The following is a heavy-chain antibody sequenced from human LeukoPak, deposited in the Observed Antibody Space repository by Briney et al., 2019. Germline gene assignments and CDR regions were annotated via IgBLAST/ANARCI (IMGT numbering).Heavy chain of an antibody. CDR2: FDPEDGET. J-gene: IGHJ4*02. CDR3: ATVRDYYGSGSSELDY. D-gene: IGHD3-10*01. CDR1: GYTLTELS. Sequence: GASVKVSCKVSGYTLTELSMHWVRQAPGKGLEWMGGFDPEDGETIYAQKFQGRVTMTEDTSTDTAYMELSSLRSEDTAVYYCATVRDYYGSGSSELDYWGQGTLVTVSS. V-gene: IGHV1-24*01.